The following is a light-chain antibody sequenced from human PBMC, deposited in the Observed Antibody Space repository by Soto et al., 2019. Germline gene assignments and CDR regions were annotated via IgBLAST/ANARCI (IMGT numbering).Light chain of an antibody. J-gene: IGLJ3*02. Sequence: QSVLTQPPSVSGAPGQRVTISCTGASSNIGAGYDVHWYQQLPGTAPKLLIYSNTNRPSGVPDRFSGSQSGTSASLAITGLQAEDEADFYCQSYDSSLNGWVFGGGTKLTVL. CDR2: SNT. V-gene: IGLV1-40*01. CDR1: SSNIGAGYD. CDR3: QSYDSSLNGWV.